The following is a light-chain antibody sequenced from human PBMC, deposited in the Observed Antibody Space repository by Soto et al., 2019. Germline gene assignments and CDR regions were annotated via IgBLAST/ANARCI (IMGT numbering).Light chain of an antibody. V-gene: IGKV1-5*01. J-gene: IGKJ2*01. Sequence: DIQMTQSPSTLSASVGDRVTITCRASQSINYWLAWYQQKPGKAPKLLIYDASSLERGVPSRFSGSGSGTEFTLTISSLQPDDFATCYCQQYNSNSVYTFGQGTKLEIK. CDR2: DAS. CDR1: QSINYW. CDR3: QQYNSNSVYT.